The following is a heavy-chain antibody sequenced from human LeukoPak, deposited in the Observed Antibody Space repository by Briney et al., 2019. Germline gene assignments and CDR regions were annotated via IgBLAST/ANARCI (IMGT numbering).Heavy chain of an antibody. CDR3: ARADNWNAFEY. Sequence: PSETLSLTCTVSGGSISSGGYFWSWIRQHPGKRLEWVGYISNSGSTSYNPSLKSRVTLSVDTSKNQFSLKLSSVTAADTAVYYCARADNWNAFEYWGQGTLVPVSS. V-gene: IGHV4-31*03. D-gene: IGHD1-1*01. CDR2: ISNSGST. CDR1: GGSISSGGYF. J-gene: IGHJ4*02.